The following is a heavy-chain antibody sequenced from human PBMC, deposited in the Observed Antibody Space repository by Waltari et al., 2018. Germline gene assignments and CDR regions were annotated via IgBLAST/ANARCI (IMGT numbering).Heavy chain of an antibody. D-gene: IGHD3-10*01. V-gene: IGHV2-26*01. Sequence: QVTLKESGPVLVKPTETLTLPCTVSGFSLSNTRLGVSWIRQPPGKALEWLAHIFSNDEKSYSTSLKGRLTISKDTSKSQVVLTMTNMDPVDTATYYCARIQGYSGSGRYTLDYWGQGTLVTVSS. CDR1: GFSLSNTRLG. CDR3: ARIQGYSGSGRYTLDY. J-gene: IGHJ4*02. CDR2: IFSNDEK.